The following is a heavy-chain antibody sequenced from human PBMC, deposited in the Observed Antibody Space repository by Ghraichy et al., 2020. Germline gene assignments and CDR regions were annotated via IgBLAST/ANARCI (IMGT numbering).Heavy chain of an antibody. CDR3: ARVGYSGSLAF. CDR2: TYYRSKWYY. D-gene: IGHD5-12*01. Sequence: SQTLSLTCAISGDSVSSNSAAWIWIRQSPSRGLEWLGRTYYRSKWYYDYAVSVESRISFSPDTSRNQFSLQLNSVTPEDTAVYFCARVGYSGSLAFWGQGTLVTVSS. CDR1: GDSVSSNSAA. J-gene: IGHJ4*02. V-gene: IGHV6-1*01.